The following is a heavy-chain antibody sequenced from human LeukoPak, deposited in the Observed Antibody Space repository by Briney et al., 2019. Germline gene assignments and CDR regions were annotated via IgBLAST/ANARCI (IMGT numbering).Heavy chain of an antibody. CDR2: IYTSGST. Sequence: SETLSLTCTVSGGSISSYYWSWIRQPAGKGLEWIGRIYTSGSTNHNPSLKSRVTMSVDTSKNQFSLKLSSVTAADTAVYYCAREGAYCSSTSCYNWFDPWGQGTLVTVSS. D-gene: IGHD2-2*01. CDR1: GGSISSYY. J-gene: IGHJ5*02. V-gene: IGHV4-4*07. CDR3: AREGAYCSSTSCYNWFDP.